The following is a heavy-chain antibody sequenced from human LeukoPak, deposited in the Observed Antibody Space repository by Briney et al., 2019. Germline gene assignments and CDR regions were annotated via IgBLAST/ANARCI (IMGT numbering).Heavy chain of an antibody. CDR2: ISGNGANT. J-gene: IGHJ5*02. CDR3: VKGGVVNWFDP. D-gene: IGHD3-22*01. V-gene: IGHV3-23*01. CDR1: GFTFSPYS. Sequence: PGGSLRLSCAAASGFTFSPYSMTWVRPAPGKGLEWVSTISGNGANTYYGDSVKGRFTISRDNSKNTLYLQMNSLRVDDTAVYYCVKGGVVNWFDPWGQGTLVTVSS.